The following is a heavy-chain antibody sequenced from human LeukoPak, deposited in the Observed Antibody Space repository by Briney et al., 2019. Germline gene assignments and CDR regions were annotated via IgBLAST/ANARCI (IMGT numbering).Heavy chain of an antibody. CDR3: ALVVYYYGSGSYSPFDY. V-gene: IGHV3-30*03. Sequence: GGSLRLSCAACGVIFSSYGMHWVRQAPGKGLEWVAVISYDGSNKHYADSVKGRFTISRDNSKNTLYLQMNSLRAEDTAVYYCALVVYYYGSGSYSPFDYWGQGTLVTVSS. J-gene: IGHJ4*02. CDR1: GVIFSSYG. D-gene: IGHD3-10*01. CDR2: ISYDGSNK.